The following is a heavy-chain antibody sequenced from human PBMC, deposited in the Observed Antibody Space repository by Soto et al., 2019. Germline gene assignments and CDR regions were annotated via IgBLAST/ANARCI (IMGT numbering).Heavy chain of an antibody. D-gene: IGHD2-2*01. CDR2: IYHSGST. J-gene: IGHJ4*02. CDR1: ITNIYY. V-gene: IGHV4-38-2*01. CDR3: ASPSSAYCSDTSCYVATFHY. Sequence: SETLSLTCAVSITNIYYFGWIRQPPGKGREWIGSIYHSGSTYYNPSLKSRVTISVETSRNQFSLKLRSVTAADTAVYFCASPSSAYCSDTSCYVATFHYWGQGIMVTVSS.